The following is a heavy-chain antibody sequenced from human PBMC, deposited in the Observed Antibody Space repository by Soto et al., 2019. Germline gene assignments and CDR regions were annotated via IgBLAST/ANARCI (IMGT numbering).Heavy chain of an antibody. D-gene: IGHD5-18*01. V-gene: IGHV4-34*01. CDR1: GGSFSGYY. J-gene: IGHJ4*02. Sequence: KTSETLSLTCAVYGGSFSGYYWSWIRQPPGKGLEWIGEINHSGSTNYNPSLKSRVTISVDTSKNQFSLKLSSVTAADTAVYYCARRGYSYEGGNLDYWGQGTLVTVSS. CDR2: INHSGST. CDR3: ARRGYSYEGGNLDY.